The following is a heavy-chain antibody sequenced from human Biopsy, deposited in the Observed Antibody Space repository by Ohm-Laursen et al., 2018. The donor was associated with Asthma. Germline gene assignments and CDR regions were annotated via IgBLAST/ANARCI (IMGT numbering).Heavy chain of an antibody. D-gene: IGHD6-13*01. CDR1: GFTFDDYA. J-gene: IGHJ4*02. CDR3: VKDIRLQLWGFDS. V-gene: IGHV3-9*01. Sequence: SLRLSCAASGFTFDDYAMHWVRQAPGKGLEWVSGVSWNSGSIDYADSVKGRFTISRDNAKNSLYLQMNSLRGADTALYYCVKDIRLQLWGFDSWGQGTQVTFS. CDR2: VSWNSGSI.